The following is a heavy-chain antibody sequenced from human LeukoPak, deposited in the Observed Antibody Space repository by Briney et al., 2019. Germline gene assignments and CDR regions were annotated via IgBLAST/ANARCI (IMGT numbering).Heavy chain of an antibody. J-gene: IGHJ4*02. CDR1: GFTFNDHR. V-gene: IGHV3-7*03. CDR2: INPDGSEE. CDR3: TRPQNRVFHY. D-gene: IGHD1-14*01. Sequence: GGSLRLSRAASGFTFNDHRMTWVRQAPGKGLEWVATINPDGSEEFHVASVVGRFTISRDNAKKSLFLQMNSLRVEDTAVYYCTRPQNRVFHYWGQGTLVTVPS.